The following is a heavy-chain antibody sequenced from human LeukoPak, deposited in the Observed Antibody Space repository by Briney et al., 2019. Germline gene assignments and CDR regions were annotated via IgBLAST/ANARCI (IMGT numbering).Heavy chain of an antibody. CDR2: VYYSGNT. D-gene: IGHD3-16*01. CDR1: GGYISSSTSF. CDR3: ARHGLYQDYGY. J-gene: IGHJ4*02. V-gene: IGHV4-39*01. Sequence: SETLSLTCTVSGGYISSSTSFWAWIRKPPGKGLEWIGNVYYSGNTHYNPSLKSRVTISLDTSKSQFSLRLTSVTAADTAVYFCARHGLYQDYGYWGQGILVAVSS.